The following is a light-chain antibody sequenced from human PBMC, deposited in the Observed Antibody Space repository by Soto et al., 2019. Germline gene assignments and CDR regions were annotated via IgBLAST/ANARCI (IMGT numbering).Light chain of an antibody. CDR3: QQFAVAPWT. CDR2: GAS. Sequence: EIVLTQSPGTLSLSPGQIATLYSRPSQNVNNYLAWYQHKPGQAPRLLICGASSRATGIPDRISGSGSGTDFTLNISRLEPDDFAVYYCQQFAVAPWTFGQGTKVDI. V-gene: IGKV3-20*01. J-gene: IGKJ1*01. CDR1: QNVNNY.